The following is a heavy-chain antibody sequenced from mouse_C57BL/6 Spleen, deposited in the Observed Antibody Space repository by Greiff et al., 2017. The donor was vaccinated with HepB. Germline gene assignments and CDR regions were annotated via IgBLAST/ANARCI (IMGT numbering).Heavy chain of an antibody. CDR2: IDPNSGGT. V-gene: IGHV1-72*01. CDR1: GYTFTSYW. J-gene: IGHJ2*01. Sequence: QVQLKQPGAELVKPGASVKLSCKASGYTFTSYWMHWVKQRPGRGLEWIGRIDPNSGGTKYNEKFKSKATLTVDKPSSTAYMQLSSLTSEDSAVYYCAREDYGSSYDYFDYWGQGTTLTVSS. CDR3: AREDYGSSYDYFDY. D-gene: IGHD1-1*01.